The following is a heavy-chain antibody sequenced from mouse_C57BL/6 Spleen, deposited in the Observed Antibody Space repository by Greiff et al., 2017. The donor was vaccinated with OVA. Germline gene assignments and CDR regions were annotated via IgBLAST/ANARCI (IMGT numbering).Heavy chain of an antibody. CDR1: GFNIKDDY. CDR3: TGHYSNYVAD. J-gene: IGHJ3*01. CDR2: IDPENGDT. D-gene: IGHD2-5*01. V-gene: IGHV14-4*01. Sequence: VQLKESGAELVRPGASVKLSCTASGFNIKDDYMHWVKQRPEQGLEWIGWIDPENGDTEYASKFQGKATITADTSSNTAYLQLSSLTSEDTAVYYCTGHYSNYVADWGQGTLVTVSA.